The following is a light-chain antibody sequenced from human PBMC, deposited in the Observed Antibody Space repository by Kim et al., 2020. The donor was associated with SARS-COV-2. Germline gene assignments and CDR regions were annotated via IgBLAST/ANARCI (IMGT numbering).Light chain of an antibody. CDR1: NLGDKY. V-gene: IGLV3-1*01. CDR3: QAWDSSIYYV. J-gene: IGLJ1*01. Sequence: VPPGQTASITCSGDNLGDKYACWYQQKPGQSPVLVIYQDNKRPSGIPERFSGSNSGNTATLTISGTQAMDEADYFCQAWDSSIYYVFGTGTKVTVL. CDR2: QDN.